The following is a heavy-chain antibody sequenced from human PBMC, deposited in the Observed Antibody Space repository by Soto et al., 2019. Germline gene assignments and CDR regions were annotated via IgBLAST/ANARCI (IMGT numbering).Heavy chain of an antibody. CDR2: INPNSGGT. CDR3: ARDKKRITIFGVVTHYGMDV. CDR1: GYTFTVYY. V-gene: IGHV1-2*02. D-gene: IGHD3-3*01. Sequence: ASVKVSCKASGYTFTVYYMHCVRQAPGQGLEWMGCINPNSGGTNYAQKFQGRVTMTRDTSISTAYMELSRLRSDDTAVYYCARDKKRITIFGVVTHYGMDVWGQGTTVTVSS. J-gene: IGHJ6*02.